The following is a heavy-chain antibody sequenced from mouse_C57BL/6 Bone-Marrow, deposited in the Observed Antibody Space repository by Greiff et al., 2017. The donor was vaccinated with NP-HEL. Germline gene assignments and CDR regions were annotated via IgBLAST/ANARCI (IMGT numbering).Heavy chain of an antibody. CDR3: ARKYYYGSSLDY. CDR2: ISGGGGNT. V-gene: IGHV5-9*01. J-gene: IGHJ2*01. D-gene: IGHD1-1*01. Sequence: EVKLVESGGGLVKPGGSLKLSCAASGFTFSSYTMSWVRQTPEKRLEWVATISGGGGNTYYPDSVKGRFTISRDNAKNTLYLQMSSLRSEDTALYYCARKYYYGSSLDYWGQGTTLTVSS. CDR1: GFTFSSYT.